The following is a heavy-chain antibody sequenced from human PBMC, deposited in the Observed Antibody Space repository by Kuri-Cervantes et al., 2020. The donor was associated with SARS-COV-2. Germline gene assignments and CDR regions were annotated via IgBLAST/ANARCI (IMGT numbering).Heavy chain of an antibody. Sequence: GESLKISCAASGFTFSSYGMHWVRQAPGKGLEWVAVISYDGSNKYYADSVKGRFTISRDNSKNTVYVQMNSLTAEDTAVYYCAVAYCTNGVCHSNNPFDYWGQGTLVTVSS. CDR2: ISYDGSNK. D-gene: IGHD2-8*01. CDR3: AVAYCTNGVCHSNNPFDY. J-gene: IGHJ4*02. CDR1: GFTFSSYG. V-gene: IGHV3-30*03.